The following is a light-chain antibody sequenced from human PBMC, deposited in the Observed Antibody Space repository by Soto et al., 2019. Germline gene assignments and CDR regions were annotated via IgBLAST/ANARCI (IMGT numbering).Light chain of an antibody. CDR3: QQCHEHPFT. Sequence: DVQMTQSPSSLSASVGDRVTITCQASQDITKSLNWFQQKAGKAPALLIYDASTLETGVPSNFRGSGSWTDCTFTISRLQPEHIGTYYCQQCHEHPFTFGPRTKVELK. CDR2: DAS. CDR1: QDITKS. V-gene: IGKV1-33*01. J-gene: IGKJ3*01.